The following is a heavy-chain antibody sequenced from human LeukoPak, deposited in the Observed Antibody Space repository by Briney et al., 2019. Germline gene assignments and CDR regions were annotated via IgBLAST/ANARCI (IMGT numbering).Heavy chain of an antibody. CDR3: ARDRRGSYYPDAFDV. D-gene: IGHD1-26*01. J-gene: IGHJ3*01. CDR2: ISTYDTT. CDR1: GSTFASYG. V-gene: IGHV1-18*01. Sequence: ASEKVSCKASGSTFASYGISWLRQAPGQGLEWMVWISTYDTTYYAQNLQGRVTMTRDTSTSTAYMELRSLRSDDTAMYYCARDRRGSYYPDAFDVWGQGTVVTVSS.